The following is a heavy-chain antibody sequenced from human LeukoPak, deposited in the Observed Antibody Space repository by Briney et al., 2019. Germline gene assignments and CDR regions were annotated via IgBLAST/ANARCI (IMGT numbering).Heavy chain of an antibody. CDR1: GFTFSSYA. V-gene: IGHV3-23*01. CDR3: AKDEIDYSVTMVRGGRVADY. Sequence: PGGSLRLSCAASGFTFSSYAMSWVRQAPGKGLEWVSAISGSGGSTYYADSVKGRFTISRDNSKNTLYLQMNSLRAEDTAVYYCAKDEIDYSVTMVRGGRVADYWGQGTLVTVSS. J-gene: IGHJ4*02. CDR2: ISGSGGST. D-gene: IGHD3-10*01.